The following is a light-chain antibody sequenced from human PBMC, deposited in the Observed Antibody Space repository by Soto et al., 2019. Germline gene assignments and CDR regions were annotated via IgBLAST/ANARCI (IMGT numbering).Light chain of an antibody. CDR3: SSYTSSSTYV. CDR2: DVS. J-gene: IGLJ1*01. CDR1: SSDVGGYNY. Sequence: QSVLTQPASVSGSPGQSLTISCTGTSSDVGGYNYVSWYQQHPGKAPKLMIYDVSNRPSGVSNRFPGSKSGNTASLTISGLQAEDEADYYCSSYTSSSTYVFGTGTKVTVL. V-gene: IGLV2-14*01.